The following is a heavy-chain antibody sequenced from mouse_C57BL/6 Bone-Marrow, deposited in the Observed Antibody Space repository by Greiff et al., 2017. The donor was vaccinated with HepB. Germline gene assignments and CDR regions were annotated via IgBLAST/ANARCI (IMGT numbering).Heavy chain of an antibody. CDR2: ISSGSSTI. CDR1: GFTFSDYG. Sequence: EVMLVESGGGLVKPGGSLKLSCAASGFTFSDYGMHWVRQAPEKGLEWVAYISSGSSTIYYADTVKGRFTISRDNAKNTLFLQLTSLRSEDTAMYYCARRLRGYAMGYWGQGTAVTVSS. CDR3: ARRLRGYAMGY. V-gene: IGHV5-17*01. J-gene: IGHJ4*01. D-gene: IGHD3-2*02.